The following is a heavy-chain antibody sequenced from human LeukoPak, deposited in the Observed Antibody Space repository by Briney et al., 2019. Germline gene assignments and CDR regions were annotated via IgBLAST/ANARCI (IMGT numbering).Heavy chain of an antibody. D-gene: IGHD1-1*01. Sequence: PGGSLRLSCASSGFTFSSHWMHWVRQAPGEGRVGVADINTDGSSTTYVGPAKDRFTDSRDSATVFLHMNSLKVDDTAVYYFARGTATTAGIDYWGQGTLVTVSS. CDR3: ARGTATTAGIDY. V-gene: IGHV3-74*01. CDR2: INTDGSST. CDR1: GFTFSSHW. J-gene: IGHJ4*02.